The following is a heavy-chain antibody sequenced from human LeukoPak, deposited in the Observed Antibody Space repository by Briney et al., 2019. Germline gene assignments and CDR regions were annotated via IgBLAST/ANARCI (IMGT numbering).Heavy chain of an antibody. J-gene: IGHJ3*02. V-gene: IGHV3-53*01. CDR1: GFTVSSNS. CDR2: IYSDNT. D-gene: IGHD4-17*01. CDR3: ARANPDYGDYDDDAFDI. Sequence: GGSLRLSCTVSGFTVSSNSMSWVRQAPGKGLEWVSFIYSDNTHYSDSVKGRFTISRDNSKNTLYLQMNSLRAEDTAVYYCARANPDYGDYDDDAFDIWGQGTMVTVSS.